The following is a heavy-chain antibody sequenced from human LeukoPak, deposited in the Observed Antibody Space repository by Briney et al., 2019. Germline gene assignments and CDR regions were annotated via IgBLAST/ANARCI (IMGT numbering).Heavy chain of an antibody. CDR2: IIPILGIA. J-gene: IGHJ6*02. Sequence: SVKVSCKASGGTFSSYAISWVRQAPGQGLEWMGRIIPILGIANYAQKFQGRVTITADKSTSTAYMELSSLRSEDTAVYYCARESAEAAAGYYYYYGMDVWGQGTTVTVSS. CDR1: GGTFSSYA. D-gene: IGHD6-13*01. CDR3: ARESAEAAAGYYYYYGMDV. V-gene: IGHV1-69*04.